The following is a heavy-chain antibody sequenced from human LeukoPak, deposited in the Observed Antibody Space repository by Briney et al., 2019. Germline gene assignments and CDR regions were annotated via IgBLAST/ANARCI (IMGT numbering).Heavy chain of an antibody. Sequence: KPSETLSLTCAVYGGSFSGYYWSWIRQPPGKGLEWIGEINHSGSTNYNPSLKSRVTISVDTSKNQFSLKLSSVTAADTAVYHCARGSSKNFWSGYFGSFDYWGQGTLVTVSS. D-gene: IGHD3-3*01. CDR1: GGSFSGYY. V-gene: IGHV4-34*01. J-gene: IGHJ4*02. CDR3: ARGSSKNFWSGYFGSFDY. CDR2: INHSGST.